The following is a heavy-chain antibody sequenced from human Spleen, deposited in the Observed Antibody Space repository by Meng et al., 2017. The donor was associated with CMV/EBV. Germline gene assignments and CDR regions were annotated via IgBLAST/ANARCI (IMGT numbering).Heavy chain of an antibody. CDR2: ISWNGDNK. D-gene: IGHD3-3*01. J-gene: IGHJ4*02. CDR1: GFPFDDKA. V-gene: IGHV3-9*01. Sequence: GGSLKISCAGSGFPFDDKAMHWVRQAPGKGLEWVSSISWNGDNKASADSVKGRFTISRDNAKNSLFLQMNNLRAEDTALYYCAKEGVGGFDHWGQGTLVTVSS. CDR3: AKEGVGGFDH.